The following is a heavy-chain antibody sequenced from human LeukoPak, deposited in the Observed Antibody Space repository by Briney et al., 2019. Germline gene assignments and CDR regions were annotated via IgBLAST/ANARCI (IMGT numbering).Heavy chain of an antibody. CDR1: GFTFSSYS. CDR2: ISSSSTI. CDR3: AREDYYYYYGMDV. V-gene: IGHV3-48*01. J-gene: IGHJ6*02. Sequence: GGSLRLSCAASGFTFSSYSMNWVRQAPGKGLEWVSYISSSSTIYYADSVKGRFTISRDNAKNSLYLQMNSLRAEDTAVYYCAREDYYYYYGMDVWGQGTTVTVSS.